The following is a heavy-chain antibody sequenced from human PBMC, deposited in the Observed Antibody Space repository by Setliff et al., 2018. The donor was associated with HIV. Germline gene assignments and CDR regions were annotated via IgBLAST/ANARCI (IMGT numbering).Heavy chain of an antibody. V-gene: IGHV4-31*03. Sequence: SETLSLTCTVYSGSISGGGYYWTWIRQYPGRGLEWIGYIYYSGTAYYKSYLRSRVTISADTSMNQFSLNLNSVTAAHTAVYYCARAVVCTEASCPKARFDPWGPGMLVTVSS. J-gene: IGHJ5*02. CDR1: SGSISGGGYY. CDR3: ARAVVCTEASCPKARFDP. D-gene: IGHD2-2*01. CDR2: IYYSGTA.